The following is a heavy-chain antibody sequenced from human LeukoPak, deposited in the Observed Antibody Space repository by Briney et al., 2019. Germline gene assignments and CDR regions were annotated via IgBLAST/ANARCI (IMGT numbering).Heavy chain of an antibody. CDR2: INAGNGNT. Sequence: ASVKVSCKAFGYTFTSYAMHWGRQGPGQRVEWMGWINAGNGNTKYSQKFQGRVTITRDTSASTAYMELSSLRSEDTAVYYCARDGRGAFDIWGQGTMVTVSS. V-gene: IGHV1-3*01. J-gene: IGHJ3*02. CDR1: GYTFTSYA. CDR3: ARDGRGAFDI.